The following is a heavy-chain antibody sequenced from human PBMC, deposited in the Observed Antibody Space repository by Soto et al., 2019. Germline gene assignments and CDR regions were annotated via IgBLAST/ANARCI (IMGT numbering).Heavy chain of an antibody. CDR1: VYRFSDYG. CDR3: SRFIMVGGWFDPNYYHGMDV. J-gene: IGHJ6*02. D-gene: IGHD6-19*01. CDR2: ISGYNGNT. Sequence: XSVKVSCETSVYRFSDYGINWVRQAPGQGLEWMGWISGYNGNTNYAQTVQGRVTMTTDTSTGTVYMELRSLKSDDTAIYYCSRFIMVGGWFDPNYYHGMDVWGQGPTVTVSS. V-gene: IGHV1-18*01.